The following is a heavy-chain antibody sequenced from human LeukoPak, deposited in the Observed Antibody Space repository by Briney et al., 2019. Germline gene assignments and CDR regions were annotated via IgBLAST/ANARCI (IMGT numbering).Heavy chain of an antibody. J-gene: IGHJ4*02. V-gene: IGHV3-23*01. Sequence: GGSLRLSCAASGFTFSSYSMNWVRQAPGKGLEWVSAISGGGGSTYYADSVKGRFTISRDNSKNTLYLQMNSLRAEDTAVYYCAKTHSSGWSSFDYWGQGTLVTVSS. CDR2: ISGGGGST. D-gene: IGHD6-19*01. CDR1: GFTFSSYS. CDR3: AKTHSSGWSSFDY.